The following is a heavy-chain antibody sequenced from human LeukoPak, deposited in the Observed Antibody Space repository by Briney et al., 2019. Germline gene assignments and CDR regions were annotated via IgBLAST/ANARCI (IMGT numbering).Heavy chain of an antibody. CDR1: GGSISSYY. Sequence: KPSETLSLTCTVSGGSISSYYWSWIRQPPGKGLEWIGYIYYSGSTNYNPSLKSRVTISVDTSKNQFSLKLSSVTAADTAVYYCARGPRGTFDYWGQGTLVTVSS. J-gene: IGHJ4*02. V-gene: IGHV4-59*01. CDR2: IYYSGST. CDR3: ARGPRGTFDY.